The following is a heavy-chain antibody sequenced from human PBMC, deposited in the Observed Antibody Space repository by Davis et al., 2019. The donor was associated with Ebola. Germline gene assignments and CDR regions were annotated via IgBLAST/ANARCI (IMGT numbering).Heavy chain of an antibody. D-gene: IGHD1-26*01. CDR1: GFAFSNYN. Sequence: PGGSLRLSCTASGFAFSNYNMNWVRQAPGKGLEWVSSITTNGWSTYYADSVKGRFIISRDNAKNSLFLQMNGLRDEDTAVYYCARDRSGGAFDIWGQGTMVTVSS. V-gene: IGHV3-48*02. CDR3: ARDRSGGAFDI. J-gene: IGHJ3*02. CDR2: ITTNGWST.